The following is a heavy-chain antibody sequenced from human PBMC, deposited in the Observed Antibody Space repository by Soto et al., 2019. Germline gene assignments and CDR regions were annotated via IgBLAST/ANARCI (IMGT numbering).Heavy chain of an antibody. CDR3: ARKDKSGYFNWFDP. CDR1: GYRVTSYW. Sequence: ESLTITRRTSGYRVTSYWIALVRQMPGKGLEWMGIIFPSDSDTRYSPSFQGQVTISADRSTSTVFLQWASLKASDTAVYFCARKDKSGYFNWFDPWGQGTLVTVSS. D-gene: IGHD3-22*01. J-gene: IGHJ5*02. CDR2: IFPSDSDT. V-gene: IGHV5-51*01.